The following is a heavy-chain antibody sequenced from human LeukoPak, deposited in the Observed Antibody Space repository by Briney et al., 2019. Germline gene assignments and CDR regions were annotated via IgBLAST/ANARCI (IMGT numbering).Heavy chain of an antibody. J-gene: IGHJ3*02. V-gene: IGHV4-59*08. Sequence: TSETLSLTCTVSGGSISSYYWSWIRQPPVKGLEWIGYISYSGSTNYNPSLKSRVTISIDTSKNQFSLKLRSVTAADTAIYYCARQGYDILTGYIDAFDIWGQGTMVTVSS. CDR3: ARQGYDILTGYIDAFDI. CDR1: GGSISSYY. CDR2: ISYSGST. D-gene: IGHD3-9*01.